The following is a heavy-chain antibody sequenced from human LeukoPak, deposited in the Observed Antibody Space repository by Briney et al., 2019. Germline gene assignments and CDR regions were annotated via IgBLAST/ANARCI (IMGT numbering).Heavy chain of an antibody. V-gene: IGHV4-4*07. J-gene: IGHJ4*02. CDR1: GGSISSYY. CDR2: IYTSGIT. D-gene: IGHD3-3*01. CDR3: ARQPSGYLKYYFDY. Sequence: PSETLSLTCTVSGGSISSYYWSWIRQPAGKGLEWIGRIYTSGITNYNPSLKSRVTMSVDTSKNQFSLKLSSVTAADTAVYYCARQPSGYLKYYFDYWGQGTLVTVYS.